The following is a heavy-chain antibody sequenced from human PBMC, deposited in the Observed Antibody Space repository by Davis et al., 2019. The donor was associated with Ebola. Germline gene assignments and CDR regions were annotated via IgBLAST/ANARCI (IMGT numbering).Heavy chain of an antibody. V-gene: IGHV4-34*01. CDR1: GGSFSGYY. Sequence: MPSETLSLTCAVYGGSFSGYYWSWIRQPPGKGLEWIGEINHSGSTNYNPSLKSRVTISLDTSKNQFSLKLSSVTAADTAVYYCARGEVVVVPAAIYNWCDPWGQGTLVTVSS. J-gene: IGHJ5*02. D-gene: IGHD2-2*02. CDR3: ARGEVVVVPAAIYNWCDP. CDR2: INHSGST.